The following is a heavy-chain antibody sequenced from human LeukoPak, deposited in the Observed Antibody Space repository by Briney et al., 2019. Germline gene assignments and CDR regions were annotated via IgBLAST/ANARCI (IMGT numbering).Heavy chain of an antibody. V-gene: IGHV3-11*06. CDR1: GFTLSDNY. CDR3: ARGTGTTAYFDY. Sequence: GESLRLYCAASGFTLSDNYMSWIRQAPGKGLEWVSYISGSSGYTKYADSVKGRFTISRDNAKNSLYLQVNSLRAEDTAVYYCARGTGTTAYFDYWGQGTLVTVSS. J-gene: IGHJ4*02. D-gene: IGHD1-1*01. CDR2: ISGSSGYT.